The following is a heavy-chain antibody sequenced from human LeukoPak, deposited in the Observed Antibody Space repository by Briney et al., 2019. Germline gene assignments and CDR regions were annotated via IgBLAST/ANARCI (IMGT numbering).Heavy chain of an antibody. V-gene: IGHV1-69*13. CDR3: ARSTDDCSSTSCYAFRFDY. CDR2: IIPIFGTA. D-gene: IGHD2-2*01. Sequence: ASVKVSCKASGGTFSSYAISWVRQAPGQGLEWMGGIIPIFGTANYAQKFQGRVTITADESTSTAYMELSSLRSEDTAVYYCARSTDDCSSTSCYAFRFDYWGQGTLVTVSS. CDR1: GGTFSSYA. J-gene: IGHJ4*02.